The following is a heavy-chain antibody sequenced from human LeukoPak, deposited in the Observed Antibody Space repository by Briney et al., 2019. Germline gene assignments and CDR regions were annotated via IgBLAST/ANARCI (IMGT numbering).Heavy chain of an antibody. CDR2: IRYDGSNK. J-gene: IGHJ4*02. CDR1: GFTFSSYG. D-gene: IGHD3-10*01. CDR3: AKDPHYYGSGSYPNLDY. V-gene: IGHV3-30*02. Sequence: GGSLRLSCAASGFTFSSYGMHWVRQAPGKGLEWVAFIRYDGSNKYYADSVKGRFTISRDNSKNTLYLQMNSLRAEDTAVYYCAKDPHYYGSGSYPNLDYWGQGTLVTVSS.